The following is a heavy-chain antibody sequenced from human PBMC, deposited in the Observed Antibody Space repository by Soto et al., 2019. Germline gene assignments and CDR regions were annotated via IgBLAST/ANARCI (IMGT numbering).Heavy chain of an antibody. Sequence: QVQLQESGPGLVKPSETLSLTCSISGGSISDYQWNWIRQPPGKGLEWIGYIYYSGRTNYNPSLKSRLTISRDTSTRQVSLRLRSVTAADTAVYYCARMRGLGEISPYLDYWGQGALVTVSS. V-gene: IGHV4-59*01. CDR1: GGSISDYQ. D-gene: IGHD3-16*01. CDR2: IYYSGRT. CDR3: ARMRGLGEISPYLDY. J-gene: IGHJ4*02.